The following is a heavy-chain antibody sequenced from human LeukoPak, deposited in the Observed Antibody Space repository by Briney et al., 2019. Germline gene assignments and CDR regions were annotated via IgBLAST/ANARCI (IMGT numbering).Heavy chain of an antibody. J-gene: IGHJ2*01. CDR2: IYHSGST. CDR1: GASISSGSYS. V-gene: IGHV4-30-2*01. Sequence: SETLSLTCAVSGASISSGSYSWNWIRQPPGKGLEWIGNIYHSGSTYYNTSLKSRVTMSADRSKNQFSLKLSSVTAADTAVYYCARDHSVTGYWYFDLWGRGTLVTVSS. D-gene: IGHD2-21*02. CDR3: ARDHSVTGYWYFDL.